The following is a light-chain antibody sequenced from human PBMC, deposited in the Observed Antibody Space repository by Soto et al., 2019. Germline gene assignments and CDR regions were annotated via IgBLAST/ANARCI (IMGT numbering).Light chain of an antibody. V-gene: IGKV1-39*01. Sequence: DIQMTQSPSSLSASVWDLVTITCRTSQSISIYLNWYQQIPGKAPKLLIYASSNLHTGVPSRFSGSASGTDFTLTISSLQPEDSATYYCQQTYSNPRTFGHGTKVDIK. CDR3: QQTYSNPRT. CDR1: QSISIY. J-gene: IGKJ1*01. CDR2: ASS.